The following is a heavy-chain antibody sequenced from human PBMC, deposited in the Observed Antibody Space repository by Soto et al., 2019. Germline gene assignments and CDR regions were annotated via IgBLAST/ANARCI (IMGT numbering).Heavy chain of an antibody. CDR1: GGSISSSSYY. J-gene: IGHJ5*02. D-gene: IGHD6-6*01. CDR2: IYYSGST. V-gene: IGHV4-39*01. CDR3: ARHPYRIAAPPRSWFDP. Sequence: SETLSLTCTVSGGSISSSSYYWGWIRQPPGKGLEWIGSIYYSGSTYYNPSLKSRVTISVDTSKNQFSLKLSSVTAADTAVYYCARHPYRIAAPPRSWFDPWGQGTLVTVSS.